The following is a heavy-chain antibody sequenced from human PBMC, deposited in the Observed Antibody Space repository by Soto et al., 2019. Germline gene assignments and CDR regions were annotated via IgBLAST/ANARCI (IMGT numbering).Heavy chain of an antibody. D-gene: IGHD1-26*01. V-gene: IGHV4-59*13. Sequence: PSETLSLTCTVSGGSISNYYWSWIRQPPGKGLEWIGYIYYSGSTNYKSSLKSRVTISVDTSKNQFSLKLRSVTAADTAVYYCASFIVGATQNWFDPWGQGTLVTVSS. CDR2: IYYSGST. CDR1: GGSISNYY. J-gene: IGHJ5*02. CDR3: ASFIVGATQNWFDP.